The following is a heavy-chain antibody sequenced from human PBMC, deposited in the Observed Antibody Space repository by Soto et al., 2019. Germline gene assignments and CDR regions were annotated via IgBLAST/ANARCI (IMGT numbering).Heavy chain of an antibody. CDR2: ITSDTNTI. V-gene: IGHV3-48*02. Sequence: EVQLVESGGGLVQLGGSLRLTCVASGFPFSIYSMNWVRQAPGKGLEWSSYITSDTNTIKYADSVKGRFTISRDNAKNLVYLQMNSLRDEDTAVYFCARSVEGHFDYWGQGTVVTVSS. D-gene: IGHD6-19*01. CDR3: ARSVEGHFDY. CDR1: GFPFSIYS. J-gene: IGHJ4*02.